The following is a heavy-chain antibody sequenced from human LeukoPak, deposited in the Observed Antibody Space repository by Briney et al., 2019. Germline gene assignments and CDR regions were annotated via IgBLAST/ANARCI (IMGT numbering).Heavy chain of an antibody. CDR2: IYYSGST. CDR1: GGSISTYY. V-gene: IGHV4-59*08. D-gene: IGHD3/OR15-3a*01. J-gene: IGHJ4*02. Sequence: SSETLSLTCTVSGGSISTYYWSWIRQPPEKGLEWIGYIYYSGSTNYNPSLKSRVTMSIDTPKNQFSLKLTSVTAADEAVYYCWRHGRDWAFDYWGRRGKVSVSS. CDR3: WRHGRDWAFDY.